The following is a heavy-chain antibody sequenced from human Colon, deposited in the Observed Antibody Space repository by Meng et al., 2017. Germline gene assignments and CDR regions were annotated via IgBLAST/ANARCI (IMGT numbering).Heavy chain of an antibody. J-gene: IGHJ4*02. CDR2: IYYSGST. CDR3: AIVRGDRGYFDY. Sequence: SDTLSLTCTVSGGPISSGGYYWSSIRQHPGKGLEWIWYIYYSGSTYYNPSLKSLVTISVDTSNNHISLKLSSVTAADTAVYYCAIVRGDRGYFDYWGQGTLVTVSS. D-gene: IGHD3-10*01. V-gene: IGHV4-31*01. CDR1: GGPISSGGYY.